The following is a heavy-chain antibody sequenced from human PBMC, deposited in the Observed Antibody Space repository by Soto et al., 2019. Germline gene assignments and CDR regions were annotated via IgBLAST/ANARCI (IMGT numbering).Heavy chain of an antibody. V-gene: IGHV3-21*01. CDR2: LNSHDGLT. D-gene: IGHD5-12*01. J-gene: IGHJ4*02. CDR1: GFTFNSYD. Sequence: LRLSCAASGFTFNSYDMNWVRQAPGKGLEWVSSLNSHDGLTHYADSVKGRFAISRDNAKNSLYLQMNSLRVEDTAVYYCTRGGYNEGGFDYWGQGNLVTVSS. CDR3: TRGGYNEGGFDY.